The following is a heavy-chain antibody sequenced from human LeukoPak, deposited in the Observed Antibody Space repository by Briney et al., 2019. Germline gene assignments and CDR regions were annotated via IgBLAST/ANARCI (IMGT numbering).Heavy chain of an antibody. CDR1: GGSISSGGYY. D-gene: IGHD2-2*01. V-gene: IGHV4-31*03. Sequence: SETLSLTCTVSGGSISSGGYYWSWIRQHPGKGLEWIGYIYYSGSTYYNPSLKSRVTISVDTSKNQFSLKLSSVTAADTAVYYCARDRCSSTSCYAWFDPWGQGTLVTVSS. J-gene: IGHJ5*02. CDR3: ARDRCSSTSCYAWFDP. CDR2: IYYSGST.